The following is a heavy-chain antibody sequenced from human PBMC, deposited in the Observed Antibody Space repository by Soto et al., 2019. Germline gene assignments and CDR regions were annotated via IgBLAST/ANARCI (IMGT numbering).Heavy chain of an antibody. CDR1: GYTFTNYA. CDR3: ARDAGSGSYYPFDY. V-gene: IGHV1-18*01. Sequence: ASVKVSCKASGYTFTNYAINWVRQAPGQGLEWMGWISAYNGNTNYAQKLQGRVTMTTDTSTSTAYMELRSLRSDDTAVYYCARDAGSGSYYPFDYWGQGTLVTVSS. J-gene: IGHJ4*02. CDR2: ISAYNGNT. D-gene: IGHD3-10*01.